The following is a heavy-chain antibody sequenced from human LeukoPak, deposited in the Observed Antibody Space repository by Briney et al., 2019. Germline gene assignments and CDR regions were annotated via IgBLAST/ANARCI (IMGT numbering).Heavy chain of an antibody. J-gene: IGHJ4*02. V-gene: IGHV3-30-3*01. D-gene: IGHD1-26*01. CDR2: ISYDGSNK. CDR3: ARDDSGSYYFDY. Sequence: GGPLRLSCAASGFTFSSYAMHWVRKAPGKGLEWVAVISYDGSNKYYADSVKGRFTISRDNSKNTLYLQMNSLRAEDTAVYYCARDDSGSYYFDYWGQGTLVTVSS. CDR1: GFTFSSYA.